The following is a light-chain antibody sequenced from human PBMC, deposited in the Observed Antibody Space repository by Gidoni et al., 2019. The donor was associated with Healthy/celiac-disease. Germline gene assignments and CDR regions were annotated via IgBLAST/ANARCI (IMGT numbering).Light chain of an antibody. Sequence: QSALTQPPSVSGSPGQSLTIPCTGTSSDVGGYNYVSWYQQHPGKAPKLMIYEVSNRPSGVSNRFSGSKSCNTASLTISGLQAEDEADYYCSSYTSSSSYVFGTGTKVTVL. J-gene: IGLJ1*01. CDR3: SSYTSSSSYV. V-gene: IGLV2-14*01. CDR2: EVS. CDR1: SSDVGGYNY.